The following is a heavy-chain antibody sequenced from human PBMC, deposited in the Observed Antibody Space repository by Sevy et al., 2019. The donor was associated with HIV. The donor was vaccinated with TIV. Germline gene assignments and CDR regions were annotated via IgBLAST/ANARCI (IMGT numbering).Heavy chain of an antibody. CDR1: GFTFGDYA. CDR2: IRSKAYGGTT. Sequence: GGSLRLSCTASGFTFGDYAMSWVRQAPGKGLEWVGFIRSKAYGGTTEYAASVKGRFTISRDDSKSIAYLQMNSLKTEDTAVYYCTAPGRLDAFDIWGQGTMVTVSS. CDR3: TAPGRLDAFDI. V-gene: IGHV3-49*04. J-gene: IGHJ3*02. D-gene: IGHD1-26*01.